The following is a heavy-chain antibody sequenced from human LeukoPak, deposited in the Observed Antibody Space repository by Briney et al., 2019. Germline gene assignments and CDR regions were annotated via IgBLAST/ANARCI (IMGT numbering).Heavy chain of an antibody. V-gene: IGHV3-23*01. Sequence: PGGTLRLSCAASGFTFSSYGMSWVRQAPGKGLEWVSAISGSGGSTYYADSVKGRFTISRDNSKNTLYLQMNSLRAEDTAVYYCAREVGEGSYRVHVDYWGQGTLVTVSS. CDR3: AREVGEGSYRVHVDY. J-gene: IGHJ4*02. CDR2: ISGSGGST. CDR1: GFTFSSYG. D-gene: IGHD3-16*02.